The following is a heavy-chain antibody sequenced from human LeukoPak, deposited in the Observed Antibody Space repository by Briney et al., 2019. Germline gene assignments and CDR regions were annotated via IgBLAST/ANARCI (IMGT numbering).Heavy chain of an antibody. CDR1: GGSINHYY. CDR2: IYASGST. Sequence: SETLSLTCTVSGGSINHYYWSWIRQAAGKGLEWIGRIYASGSTSYNPSLKSRVTMSVDTSKNQFSLKLSSVTAADTAVYYCARDGSAYCGGDCYLESWGQGTLVTVSS. V-gene: IGHV4-4*07. J-gene: IGHJ1*01. CDR3: ARDGSAYCGGDCYLES. D-gene: IGHD2-21*02.